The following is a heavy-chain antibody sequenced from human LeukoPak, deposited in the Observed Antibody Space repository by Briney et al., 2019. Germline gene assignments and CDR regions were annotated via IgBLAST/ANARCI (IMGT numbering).Heavy chain of an antibody. CDR3: ARADSGYDLWGNNWFDP. J-gene: IGHJ5*02. CDR1: GYTFTSYG. Sequence: SAKVSCKASGYTFTSYGISWVRQAPGQGLEWMGGIIPIFGTANYAQKFQGRVTITADKSTSTAYMELSSLRSEDTAVYYCARADSGYDLWGNNWFDPWGQGTLVTVSS. V-gene: IGHV1-69*06. CDR2: IIPIFGTA. D-gene: IGHD5-12*01.